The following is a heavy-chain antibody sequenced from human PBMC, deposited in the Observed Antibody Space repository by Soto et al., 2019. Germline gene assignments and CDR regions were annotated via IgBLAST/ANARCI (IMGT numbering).Heavy chain of an antibody. CDR2: IYYSGST. V-gene: IGHV4-61*01. CDR1: GGSVSSGSYY. CDR3: ARGGGTRARVHYYYGMDV. Sequence: QVQLQESGPGLVKPSETLSLTCTVSGGSVSSGSYYWSWIRQPPGKGLEWIGYIYYSGSTNYNPSLKSRVTISVDTSKNQFSLKLSSVTAADTAVYYCARGGGTRARVHYYYGMDVWGQGTTVTVSS. J-gene: IGHJ6*02.